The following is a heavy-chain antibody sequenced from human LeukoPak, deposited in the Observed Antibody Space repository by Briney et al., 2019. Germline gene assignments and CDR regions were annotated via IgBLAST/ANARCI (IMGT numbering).Heavy chain of an antibody. V-gene: IGHV1-2*06. CDR1: GYTFTGYY. CDR2: INPNSGGT. D-gene: IGHD3-22*01. J-gene: IGHJ4*02. Sequence: ASVKVSCKASGYTFTGYYMHWVRQAPGQGLEWMGRINPNSGGTNYAQKFQGRVTMTRDTSISTAYMELSRLRSDDTAVYYCAKAPLFYDSSGYYYEDRIRFDYWGQGTLVTVSS. CDR3: AKAPLFYDSSGYYYEDRIRFDY.